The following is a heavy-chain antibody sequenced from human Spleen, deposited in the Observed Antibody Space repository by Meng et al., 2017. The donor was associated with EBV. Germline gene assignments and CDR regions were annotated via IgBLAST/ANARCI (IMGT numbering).Heavy chain of an antibody. D-gene: IGHD3-10*01. J-gene: IGHJ4*02. CDR3: ARGAWDGSGTRPFDH. CDR1: GGSLSGYH. Sequence: QVHLQQCGAVLLKPSATLSLTCAVCGGSLSGYHWIWLRQPPGMGLEWIGEIYHTGSTTYNSSLKSRVTLSLNTSNNQFSLNLSSVTAADTAVYYCARGAWDGSGTRPFDHWGQGTLVTVSS. CDR2: IYHTGST. V-gene: IGHV4-34*01.